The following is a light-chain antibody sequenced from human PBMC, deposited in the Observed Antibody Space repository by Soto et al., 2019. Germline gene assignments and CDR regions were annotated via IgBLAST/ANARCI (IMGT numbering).Light chain of an antibody. J-gene: IGLJ2*01. CDR1: SSDVGGYNY. V-gene: IGLV2-14*01. CDR2: DVS. Sequence: QSALTQPASVSGSPGQSITISCTGTSSDVGGYNYVSWYQQHPGKAPKLMMYDVSNRPSGVSNRFSGSKSGNTASLTISGLQAEDEADYYCSSYISSSTLVVFGGGTQLTVL. CDR3: SSYISSSTLVV.